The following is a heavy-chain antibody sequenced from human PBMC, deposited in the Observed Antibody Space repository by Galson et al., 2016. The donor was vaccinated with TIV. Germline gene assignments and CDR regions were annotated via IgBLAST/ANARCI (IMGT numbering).Heavy chain of an antibody. CDR1: GFSVNDNY. D-gene: IGHD2-21*01. V-gene: IGHV3-66*02. CDR3: ARDRRHCGNECYLYYYYGMDV. Sequence: SLRLSCAASGFSVNDNYMSWVRQAPGRGLEWVSIISSGGSTNYVDSVKGRFTISRDFSKNTLFLQMRSLRAEDSAVYYCARDRRHCGNECYLYYYYGMDVWGPGTTVTVSS. J-gene: IGHJ6*02. CDR2: ISSGGST.